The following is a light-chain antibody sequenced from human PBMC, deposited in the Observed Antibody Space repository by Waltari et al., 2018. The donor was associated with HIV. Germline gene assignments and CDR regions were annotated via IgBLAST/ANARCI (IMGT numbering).Light chain of an antibody. J-gene: IGKJ1*01. CDR1: QSLLDTNGFNY. CDR3: MQARQSPPT. Sequence: IVMTQSPVSLPVTPGEPASISCRSSQSLLDTNGFNYLDWFLQKPGQPPQLLIYLASNRAFGVPDRFSGSGSGTDFTLKISRVESEDVGVYYCMQARQSPPTFGQGTKVEI. CDR2: LAS. V-gene: IGKV2-28*01.